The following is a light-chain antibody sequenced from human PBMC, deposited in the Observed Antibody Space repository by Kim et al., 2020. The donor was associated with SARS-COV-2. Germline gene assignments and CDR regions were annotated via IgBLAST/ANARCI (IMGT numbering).Light chain of an antibody. V-gene: IGLV3-19*01. Sequence: ALGKTVRITCQGDSLRSYYASWYQQKPGQAPVLVIYGKNNRPSGIPDRFSGSSSGNTASLTITGAQAEDEADYYCNSRDSSGNHWAFGGGTKLTVL. CDR3: NSRDSSGNHWA. CDR2: GKN. CDR1: SLRSYY. J-gene: IGLJ3*02.